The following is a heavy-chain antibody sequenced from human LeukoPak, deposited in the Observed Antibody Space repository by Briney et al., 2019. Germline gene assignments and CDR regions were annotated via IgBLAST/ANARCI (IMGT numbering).Heavy chain of an antibody. D-gene: IGHD4-11*01. CDR1: GGSFSGQY. J-gene: IGHJ6*02. Sequence: SETLSLTCAVFGGSFSGQYWSWIRQPPGKGLEWIGEINHRGSTTYNPSLKSRVTISVDTSKSQFSLKVRSLTAADTVVYHCARDRYSNSFYYYYAMDVWGQGTTVTVSS. CDR3: ARDRYSNSFYYYYAMDV. V-gene: IGHV4-34*01. CDR2: INHRGST.